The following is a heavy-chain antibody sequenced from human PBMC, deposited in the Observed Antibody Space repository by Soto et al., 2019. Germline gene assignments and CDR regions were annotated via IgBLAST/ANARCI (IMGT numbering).Heavy chain of an antibody. CDR3: ARGCDGDCYSPDFDY. J-gene: IGHJ4*02. D-gene: IGHD2-21*02. CDR1: GYTFTGYY. CDR2: INPNSGGT. V-gene: IGHV1-2*04. Sequence: ASVKVSCKASGYTFTGYYMHWVRQAPGQGLEWMGWINPNSGGTNYAQKFQGWVTMTRDTSISTAYMELSRLRSDDTAVYYCARGCDGDCYSPDFDYWGQGTLVTVSS.